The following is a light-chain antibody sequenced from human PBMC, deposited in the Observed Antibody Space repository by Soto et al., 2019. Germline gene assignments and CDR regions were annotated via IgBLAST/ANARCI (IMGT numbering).Light chain of an antibody. CDR1: SFNIGSNY. V-gene: IGLV1-47*02. J-gene: IGLJ1*01. Sequence: QSVLTQPPSASGTPGQSVTISCSGRSFNIGSNYVYWYQQVPGTAPKLLIYSINQRPSGVPDRFSGSKSGTSASLAISGLRSEDEADYYCAAWDDSLSGYVFGTATKLTVL. CDR2: SIN. CDR3: AAWDDSLSGYV.